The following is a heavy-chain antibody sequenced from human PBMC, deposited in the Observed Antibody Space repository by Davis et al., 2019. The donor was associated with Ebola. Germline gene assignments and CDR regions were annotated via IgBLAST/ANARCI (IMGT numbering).Heavy chain of an antibody. D-gene: IGHD6-25*01. J-gene: IGHJ4*02. V-gene: IGHV4-59*01. CDR3: ARGGRNYFPY. CDR2: IYYSGST. CDR1: GGSIGTYY. Sequence: SETLSLTCTVSGGSIGTYYWSWIRQSPGKGLEWIGYIYYSGSTNYNPSLKSRVTISVDTSKNQFSLKLSSVTAADTAVYYCARGGRNYFPYWDQGTLVTVSS.